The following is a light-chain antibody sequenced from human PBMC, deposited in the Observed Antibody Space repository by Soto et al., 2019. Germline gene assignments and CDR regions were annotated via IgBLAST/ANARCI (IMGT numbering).Light chain of an antibody. J-gene: IGKJ3*01. V-gene: IGKV1-33*01. Sequence: DIQMTQSPSSLSASVGDRVTITCQASHDITSYLNWYQHKPGKAPKLLIYDASILEAGFPSRFSESGSGTYFTFTISSLQPEDVATYYCQKCDYRPIFGPGTTVDLK. CDR2: DAS. CDR3: QKCDYRPI. CDR1: HDITSY.